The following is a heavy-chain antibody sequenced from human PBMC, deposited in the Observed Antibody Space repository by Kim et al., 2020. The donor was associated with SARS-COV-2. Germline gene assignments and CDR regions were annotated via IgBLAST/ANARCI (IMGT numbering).Heavy chain of an antibody. CDR3: ARVGGVLRYFDWLRYYYYGMDV. CDR2: IKQDGSEK. CDR1: GFTFSSYW. D-gene: IGHD3-9*01. Sequence: GGSLRLSCAASGFTFSSYWMSWVRQAPGKGLEWVANIKQDGSEKYYVDSVKGRFTISRDNAKNSLYLQMNSLRAEDTAVYYCARVGGVLRYFDWLRYYYYGMDVWGQGTTVTVSS. J-gene: IGHJ6*02. V-gene: IGHV3-7*03.